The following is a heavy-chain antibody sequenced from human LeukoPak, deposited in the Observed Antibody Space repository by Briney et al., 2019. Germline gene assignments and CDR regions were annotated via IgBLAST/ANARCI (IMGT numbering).Heavy chain of an antibody. J-gene: IGHJ4*02. CDR2: IYHDGNT. CDR3: XXXXXXXXXXXXY. V-gene: IGHV4-4*02. CDR1: XXSXXSRXW. Sequence: VXXXSXXSRXWWSWVRQPXGEXXXWIGEIYHDGNTYYNPSLKSRVTISVXTSKNQFSLRLSSVTAADTAVYYXXXXXXXXXXXXXYWGPXXXXTVSS.